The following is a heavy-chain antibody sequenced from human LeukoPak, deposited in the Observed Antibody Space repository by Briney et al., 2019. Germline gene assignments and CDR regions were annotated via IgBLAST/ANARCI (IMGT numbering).Heavy chain of an antibody. CDR2: IKQDGSEK. CDR1: GFTFSSYW. Sequence: PGGSLRLSCAASGFTFSSYWMSWVRQAPGKGLEWVANIKQDGSEKYYVDSVKGRFTISRDNAKNSLYLQMNSLRAEDTAVYYCARVLGGSYYPFDYWGQGTLVIVSS. V-gene: IGHV3-7*01. J-gene: IGHJ4*02. D-gene: IGHD1-26*01. CDR3: ARVLGGSYYPFDY.